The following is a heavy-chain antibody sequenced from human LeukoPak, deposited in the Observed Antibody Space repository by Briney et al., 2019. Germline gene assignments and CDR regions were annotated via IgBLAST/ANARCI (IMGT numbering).Heavy chain of an antibody. CDR3: ARVNRWRFDY. J-gene: IGHJ4*02. D-gene: IGHD3-16*02. CDR1: GGSISSGGYS. V-gene: IGHV4-30-2*01. CDR2: IYHSGST. Sequence: SETLSLTCAASGGSISSGGYSWSWIRQPPGKGLEWIGYIYHSGSTYYNPSLKSRVTISVDRSKNQFSLKLSSVTAADTAVYYCARVNRWRFDYWGQGTLVTVSS.